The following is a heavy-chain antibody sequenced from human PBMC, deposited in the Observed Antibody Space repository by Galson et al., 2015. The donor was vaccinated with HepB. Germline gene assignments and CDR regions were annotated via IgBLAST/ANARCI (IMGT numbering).Heavy chain of an antibody. D-gene: IGHD1-1*01. CDR2: ISYDGSNK. J-gene: IGHJ4*02. CDR3: ARLGVVLIMYNDF. Sequence: SLRLSCAASGFTFSSYAMHWVRQAPGKGLEWVAVISYDGSNKYYADSVKGRFTISRDNSKNTLYLQMNSLRAEDTAVYYCARLGVVLIMYNDFWGQGTVVTVAS. V-gene: IGHV3-30*04. CDR1: GFTFSSYA.